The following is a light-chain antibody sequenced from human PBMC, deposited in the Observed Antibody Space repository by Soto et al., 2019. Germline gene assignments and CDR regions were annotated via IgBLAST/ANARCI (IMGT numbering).Light chain of an antibody. CDR3: QRYDSDST. Sequence: DIQMTQSPSTLSASVGDRVTITCRASQSISSWLAWYQQKPGKVPKLLIYKASSLESGVPSRFSGSGSGTEFTLTISSLQPDDFATCYCQRYDSDSTFGQGTKLEIK. CDR1: QSISSW. V-gene: IGKV1-5*03. CDR2: KAS. J-gene: IGKJ2*01.